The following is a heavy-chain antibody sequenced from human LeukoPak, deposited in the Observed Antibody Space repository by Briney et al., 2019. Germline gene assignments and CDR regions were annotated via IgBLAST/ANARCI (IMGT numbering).Heavy chain of an antibody. CDR3: AREGRRFLEWLFVNWFDP. Sequence: PSETLSLTCTVSGGSISSGSYYWSWIRQPAGKGLEWIGRIYTSGSTNYNPSLKSRVTISVDTSKSQFSLKLSSVTAADTAVYYCAREGRRFLEWLFVNWFDPWGQGTLVTVSS. V-gene: IGHV4-61*02. CDR1: GGSISSGSYY. J-gene: IGHJ5*02. CDR2: IYTSGST. D-gene: IGHD3-3*01.